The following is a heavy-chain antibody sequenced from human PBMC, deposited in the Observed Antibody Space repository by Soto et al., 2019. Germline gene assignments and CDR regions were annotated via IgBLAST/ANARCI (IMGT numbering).Heavy chain of an antibody. CDR2: ISAYNGNT. D-gene: IGHD2-2*01. V-gene: IGHV1-18*01. CDR1: GYTFTNYG. CDR3: ARVVVVPAAMRGYYYYYGMDV. Sequence: ASVKVSCKASGYTFTNYGISWVRQAPGQGLEWMGWISAYNGNTNYAQKLQGRVTMTTDTSTSTAYMELRSLRSDDTAVYFCARVVVVPAAMRGYYYYYGMDVWGQGTTVTVSS. J-gene: IGHJ6*02.